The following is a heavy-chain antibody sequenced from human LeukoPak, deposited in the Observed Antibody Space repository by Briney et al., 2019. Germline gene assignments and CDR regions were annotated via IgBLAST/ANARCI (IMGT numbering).Heavy chain of an antibody. D-gene: IGHD6-13*01. J-gene: IGHJ6*02. Sequence: PGGSLRLSCAASGFTFSSFGMHWVRQAPGKGLQWVAVISFDGSNKYYADSVKGRFTISRDNSENTLYLQMDSLRVEDTAVYYCAKDDSRTWTHRSYYYGLDVWGQGTTVTVSS. V-gene: IGHV3-30*18. CDR1: GFTFSSFG. CDR2: ISFDGSNK. CDR3: AKDDSRTWTHRSYYYGLDV.